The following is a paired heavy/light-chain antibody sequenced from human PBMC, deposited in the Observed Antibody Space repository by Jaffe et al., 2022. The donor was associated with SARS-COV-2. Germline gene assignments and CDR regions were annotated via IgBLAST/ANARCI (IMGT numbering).Light chain of an antibody. CDR1: SSDVGSYNL. CDR3: CSYAGSSTEV. J-gene: IGLJ1*01. CDR2: EVS. Sequence: QSALTQPASVSGSPGQSITISCTGTSSDVGSYNLVSWYQQHPGKAPKLMIYEVSKRPSGVSNRFSGSKSGNTASLTISGLQAEDEADYYCCSYAGSSTEVFGTGTKVTVL. V-gene: IGLV2-23*02.
Heavy chain of an antibody. CDR3: ARDLKMATTRLYYYYGMDV. D-gene: IGHD5-12*01. Sequence: QVQLVESGGGVVQPGRSLRLSCAASGFTFSSYAMHWVRQAPGKGLEWVAVISYDGSNKYYADSVKGRFTISRDNSKNTLYLQMNSLRAEDTAVYYCARDLKMATTRLYYYYGMDVWGQGTTVTVSS. CDR1: GFTFSSYA. V-gene: IGHV3-30-3*01. J-gene: IGHJ6*02. CDR2: ISYDGSNK.